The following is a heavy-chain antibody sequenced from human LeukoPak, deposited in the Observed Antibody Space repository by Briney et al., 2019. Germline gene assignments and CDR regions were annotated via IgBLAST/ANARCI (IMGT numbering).Heavy chain of an antibody. V-gene: IGHV1-8*01. D-gene: IGHD3-9*01. Sequence: GASVKVSCKASGYTFTSYDINWVRQATGQGLEWMGWMNPNSGNTGYAQKFQGRVTMTRNTSISTAYMELSSLRSEDTAVYYCASFWTPPRYFDWLSIYYYYYGMDVWGQGTTVTVSS. CDR3: ASFWTPPRYFDWLSIYYYYYGMDV. CDR1: GYTFTSYD. CDR2: MNPNSGNT. J-gene: IGHJ6*02.